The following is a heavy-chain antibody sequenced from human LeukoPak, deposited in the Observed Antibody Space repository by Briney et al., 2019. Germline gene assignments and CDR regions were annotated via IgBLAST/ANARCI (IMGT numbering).Heavy chain of an antibody. Sequence: GESLTLSCAASGFTFSSYWMRWVRQAPGKGLEGVANIKNDGSEEYYVDSVKGRFTISRDSAKNSLFLQMNSLTVEDTAVYYCARAIRGSAVDTGDRWGQGTLVTVSS. D-gene: IGHD3-10*01. V-gene: IGHV3-7*01. CDR3: ARAIRGSAVDTGDR. CDR2: IKNDGSEE. CDR1: GFTFSSYW. J-gene: IGHJ4*02.